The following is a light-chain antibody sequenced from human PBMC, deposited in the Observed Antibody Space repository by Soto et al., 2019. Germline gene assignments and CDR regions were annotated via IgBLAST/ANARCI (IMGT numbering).Light chain of an antibody. Sequence: EIVLTQSPATLSLSPGERATLSCRTSQSISSYLVWYQQKPGQPPRVLIYDASNRATGSPVRFSGSGSGTDFTLTISSLEPEDFAVYYCLQRSNWPLTFGPGTKIDIK. CDR2: DAS. V-gene: IGKV3-11*01. CDR1: QSISSY. J-gene: IGKJ3*01. CDR3: LQRSNWPLT.